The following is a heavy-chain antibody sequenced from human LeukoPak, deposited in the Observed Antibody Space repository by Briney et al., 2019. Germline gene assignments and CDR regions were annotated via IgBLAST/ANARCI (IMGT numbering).Heavy chain of an antibody. CDR3: ARDREYYYGSGRKCVDY. CDR1: GGTFSSYA. J-gene: IGHJ4*02. V-gene: IGHV1-18*01. Sequence: ASVKVSCKASGGTFSSYAISWVRQAPGQGLEWMGWINAYNGNTNYAQKLQGRVTMTTDTSTSTAYMELRSLRSDDTAVYYCARDREYYYGSGRKCVDYWGQGTLVTVSS. CDR2: INAYNGNT. D-gene: IGHD3-10*01.